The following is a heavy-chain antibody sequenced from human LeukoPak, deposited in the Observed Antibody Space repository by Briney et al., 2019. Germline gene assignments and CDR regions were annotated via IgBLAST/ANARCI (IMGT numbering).Heavy chain of an antibody. V-gene: IGHV4-34*01. CDR1: GGSFSGYY. CDR3: ARGNDFWSGYRWFDP. D-gene: IGHD3-3*01. Sequence: SETLSLTCAVYGGSFSGYYWSWIRQPPGKGLEWIGEINHSGSTNHNPSLKSRVTISVDTSKNQFSLKLSSVTAADTAVYYCARGNDFWSGYRWFDPWGQGTLVTVSS. CDR2: INHSGST. J-gene: IGHJ5*02.